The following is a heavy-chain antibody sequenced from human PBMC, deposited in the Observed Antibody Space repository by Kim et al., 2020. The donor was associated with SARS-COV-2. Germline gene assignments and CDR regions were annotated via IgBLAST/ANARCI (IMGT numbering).Heavy chain of an antibody. D-gene: IGHD3-10*01. V-gene: IGHV3-33*05. CDR3: ARPRITMVRGVIIKGGDWFDP. Sequence: GGSLRLSCAASGFTFSSYGMHWVRQAPGKGLEWVAVISYDGSNKYYADSVKGRFTISRDNSKNTLYLQMNSLRAEDTAVYYCARPRITMVRGVIIKGGDWFDPWGQGTLVTVSS. CDR1: GFTFSSYG. J-gene: IGHJ5*02. CDR2: ISYDGSNK.